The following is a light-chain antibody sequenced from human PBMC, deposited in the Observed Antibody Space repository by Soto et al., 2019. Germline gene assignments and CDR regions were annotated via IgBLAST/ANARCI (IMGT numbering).Light chain of an antibody. CDR2: RAS. CDR3: QQYNNWPPWT. CDR1: QSVNTN. Sequence: EILMTQSPATLSVSPGERATLSCRASQSVNTNLAWYQQRPGQTPRLLIYRASTRASGIPAKFSGSGSGAEFTLTISSLQYEDFAVDYCQQYNNWPPWTSGQGTRVEVK. J-gene: IGKJ1*01. V-gene: IGKV3-15*01.